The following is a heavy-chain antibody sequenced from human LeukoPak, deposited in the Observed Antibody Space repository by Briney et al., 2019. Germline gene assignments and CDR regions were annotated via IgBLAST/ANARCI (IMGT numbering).Heavy chain of an antibody. CDR2: IIPIFGTA. V-gene: IGHV1-69*05. CDR1: GGTFSSYA. CDR3: ARARGGYDPFDY. J-gene: IGHJ4*02. Sequence: SVKVSCKASGGTFSSYAISWVRQAPGQGLEWMGRIIPIFGTANYAQKFQGRVTITTDESTSTAYMELSSLRSEDTAVYYCARARGGYDPFDYWGQGTLVTVSS. D-gene: IGHD5-12*01.